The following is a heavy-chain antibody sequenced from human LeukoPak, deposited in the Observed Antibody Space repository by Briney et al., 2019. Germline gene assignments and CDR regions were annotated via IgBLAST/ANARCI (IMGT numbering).Heavy chain of an antibody. D-gene: IGHD6-13*01. V-gene: IGHV3-48*03. Sequence: GGSLRLSCAASGFTFSSYEMNWVRQAPGKGLEWVSYISSSGSTIYYADSVKGRFTISRDNSKNTVYLQMNSLRAEDTAVYHCARERSRSYSISPDLDYWGQGTLVTVSS. CDR1: GFTFSSYE. CDR2: ISSSGSTI. J-gene: IGHJ4*02. CDR3: ARERSRSYSISPDLDY.